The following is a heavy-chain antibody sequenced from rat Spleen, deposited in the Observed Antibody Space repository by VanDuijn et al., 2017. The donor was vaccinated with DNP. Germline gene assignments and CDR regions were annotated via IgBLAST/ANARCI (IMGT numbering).Heavy chain of an antibody. J-gene: IGHJ2*01. CDR3: ARWTYYFDY. CDR2: MSYSGSA. Sequence: EVQLQESGPGLVKPSQSLSLTCSVTDSSITSTYWGWIRQFPGNKMEWIGHMSYSGSATYNPSLKSRISITRDTSKNQFFLQLSSVTPEDTAIYYCARWTYYFDYWGQGVMVTVSS. V-gene: IGHV3-1*01. CDR1: DSSITSTY.